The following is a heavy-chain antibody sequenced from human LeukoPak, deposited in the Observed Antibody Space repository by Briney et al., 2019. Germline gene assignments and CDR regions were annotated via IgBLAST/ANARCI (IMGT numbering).Heavy chain of an antibody. Sequence: SETLSLTCAVSGYSISSGYYWGWIRQPPGKGLEWIGEINHSGSTNSNPSLESRVTISIDTSKNQFSLKLSSVTAADTAVYYCARGHRIYAYRGWFDPWGQGTLVTVSS. CDR3: ARGHRIYAYRGWFDP. CDR2: INHSGST. J-gene: IGHJ5*02. D-gene: IGHD3-16*01. CDR1: GYSISSGYY. V-gene: IGHV4-38-2*01.